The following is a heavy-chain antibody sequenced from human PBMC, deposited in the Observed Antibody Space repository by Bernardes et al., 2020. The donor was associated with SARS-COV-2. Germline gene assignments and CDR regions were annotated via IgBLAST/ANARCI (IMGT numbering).Heavy chain of an antibody. CDR1: GFTFNSYW. CDR2: MKQDGSEK. V-gene: IGHV3-7*01. D-gene: IGHD3-16*02. Sequence: GGSLRLSCAASGFTFNSYWMTWVRQAPGKGLEWVANMKQDGSEKYYVDSAKGRFTISRDNAKNSVYLQMNNLRAEDTAVYYCAKQGVWGSYRDAFDIWGQGTLVTVSS. J-gene: IGHJ3*02. CDR3: AKQGVWGSYRDAFDI.